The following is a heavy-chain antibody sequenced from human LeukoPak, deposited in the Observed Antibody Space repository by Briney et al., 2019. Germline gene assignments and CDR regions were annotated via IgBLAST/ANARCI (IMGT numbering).Heavy chain of an antibody. V-gene: IGHV3-23*01. J-gene: IGHJ3*02. D-gene: IGHD4-11*01. CDR2: IGGSGGKT. Sequence: GGSLRLSCAASGFTFSSYAMSWVRQAPGKGLEWVSAIGGSGGKTYYADSVKGRFTISRDNSKNTLYLQMNSLRADDTAVYYCAKGRFYSNSLDAFDIWGQGTMVTVSS. CDR3: AKGRFYSNSLDAFDI. CDR1: GFTFSSYA.